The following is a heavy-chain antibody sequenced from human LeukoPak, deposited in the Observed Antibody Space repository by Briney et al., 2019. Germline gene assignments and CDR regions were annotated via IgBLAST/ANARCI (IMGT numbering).Heavy chain of an antibody. CDR1: GFTFSSYG. V-gene: IGHV3-30*03. Sequence: PTGRSLRLSCAASGFTFSSYGMHWVRQAPGKGLEWVAVISYDGSNKYYADSVKGRFTISRDNSKNTLYLQMNSLRAEDTAVYYCAREGYYDSSGYYHVPYYYYYMDVWGKGTTVTVSS. CDR2: ISYDGSNK. J-gene: IGHJ6*03. CDR3: AREGYYDSSGYYHVPYYYYYMDV. D-gene: IGHD3-22*01.